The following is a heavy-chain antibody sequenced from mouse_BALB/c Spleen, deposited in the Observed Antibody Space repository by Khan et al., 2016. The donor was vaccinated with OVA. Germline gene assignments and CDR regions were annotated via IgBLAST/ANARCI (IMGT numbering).Heavy chain of an antibody. D-gene: IGHD2-14*01. Sequence: EVQLQESGPGLVKPSQSLSLTCTVTGYSITSDYAWNWIRQFPGNKLEWMGYISSTGSTSYNPSPKSRISITRDTSKNQFFLQLKSVTTEDTATYYCARSLYYSYGYALDCWGRGTSVTVSS. J-gene: IGHJ4*01. CDR1: GYSITSDYA. CDR3: ARSLYYSYGYALDC. V-gene: IGHV3-2*02. CDR2: ISSTGST.